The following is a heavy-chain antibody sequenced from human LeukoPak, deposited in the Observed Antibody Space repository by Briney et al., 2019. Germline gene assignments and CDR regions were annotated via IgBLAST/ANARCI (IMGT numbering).Heavy chain of an antibody. CDR3: ARDYDFWRAVLLDH. CDR2: INPSGGSV. V-gene: IGHV1-46*01. D-gene: IGHD3-3*01. Sequence: ASVKVSCKXSGYTFTNYYIHWVRQAPGQGLEWMGLINPSGGSVSYAQNFQGRITMTRDTSTSTVYMELSSLTSEDTAVYFCARDYDFWRAVLLDHWGQGTLVTVSS. J-gene: IGHJ5*02. CDR1: GYTFTNYY.